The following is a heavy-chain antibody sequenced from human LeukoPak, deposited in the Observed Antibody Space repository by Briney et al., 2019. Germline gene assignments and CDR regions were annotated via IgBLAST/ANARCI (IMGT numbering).Heavy chain of an antibody. CDR2: IFSSGGT. J-gene: IGHJ4*02. CDR1: GXTVSSNY. D-gene: IGHD3-10*01. Sequence: PGGSLRLSWAASGXTVSSNYVSWVRQAPGKGLEWVSVIFSSGGTHYADSVKGRFTISRDNSKNTVYLQMNSLRAEDTAVYYCARGPSGDWGQGTLVTVSS. CDR3: ARGPSGD. V-gene: IGHV3-66*01.